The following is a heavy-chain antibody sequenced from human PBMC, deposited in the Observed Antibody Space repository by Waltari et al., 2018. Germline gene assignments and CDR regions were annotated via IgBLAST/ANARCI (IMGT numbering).Heavy chain of an antibody. J-gene: IGHJ2*01. Sequence: QVQLVASGGGVVQPGWSLRLSCAASGFTFISYALHWVRKAPGKGLEWVAVISYDGSNKYYADSVKGRFTISRDNSKNTLYLQMNSLRAEDTAVYYCARGRGWGDWYFDLWGRGTLVTVSS. D-gene: IGHD6-19*01. CDR2: ISYDGSNK. CDR1: GFTFISYA. V-gene: IGHV3-30-3*01. CDR3: ARGRGWGDWYFDL.